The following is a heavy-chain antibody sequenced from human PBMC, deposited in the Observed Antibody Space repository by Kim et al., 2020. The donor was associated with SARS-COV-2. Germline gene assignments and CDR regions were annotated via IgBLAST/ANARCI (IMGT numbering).Heavy chain of an antibody. V-gene: IGHV3-7*03. Sequence: VDSVRGRFLISRDNAKKSLYLQMSSLRAEDTAVYYCARVSDKYYYGSGRIYWGQGALVTVSP. CDR3: ARVSDKYYYGSGRIY. J-gene: IGHJ4*02. D-gene: IGHD3-10*01.